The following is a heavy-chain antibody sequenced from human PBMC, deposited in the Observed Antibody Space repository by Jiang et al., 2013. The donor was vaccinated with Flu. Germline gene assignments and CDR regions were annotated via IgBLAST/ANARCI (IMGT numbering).Heavy chain of an antibody. J-gene: IGHJ4*02. CDR2: IYYSGST. V-gene: IGHV4-59*08. Sequence: TCTVSGGSISSYYWSWIRQPPGKGLEWIGYIYYSGSTNYNPSLKSRVTISVDTSKNQFSLKLSSVTAADTAVYYCARGRSRGIAAAAIVGWGQGTLVTVSS. D-gene: IGHD6-13*01. CDR3: ARGRSRGIAAAAIVG. CDR1: GGSISSYY.